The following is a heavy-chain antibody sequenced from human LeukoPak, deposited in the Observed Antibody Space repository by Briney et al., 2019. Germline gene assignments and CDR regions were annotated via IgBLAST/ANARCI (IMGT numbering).Heavy chain of an antibody. CDR1: GGSISSGGYY. CDR2: IYYSGST. V-gene: IGHV4-31*03. D-gene: IGHD3-10*01. J-gene: IGHJ6*03. Sequence: SQTLSLTCTVSGGSISSGGYYWSWIRQHPGKGLEWIGYIYYSGSTYYNPSLKSRVTISVDTSKNQFSLKLSSVTAADTAVYYCAREGITLVRGVIIKYYYYFMDVWAKGPRSPSP. CDR3: AREGITLVRGVIIKYYYYFMDV.